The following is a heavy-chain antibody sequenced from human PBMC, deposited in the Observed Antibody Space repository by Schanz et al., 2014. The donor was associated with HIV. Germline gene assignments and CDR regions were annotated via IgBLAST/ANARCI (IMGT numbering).Heavy chain of an antibody. Sequence: EVQLLESGGGLVQPGGSLRLSCEASGFTFSNYAMSWVRQAPGKALEWVSGISDTGVRTNYADSVKGRLTISRDNSENTMYLQMNSLRAEDTAVYYCAKSRGDSWPYGMDVWGQGTRVTVSS. D-gene: IGHD4-17*01. CDR1: GFTFSNYA. CDR2: ISDTGVRT. J-gene: IGHJ6*02. V-gene: IGHV3-23*01. CDR3: AKSRGDSWPYGMDV.